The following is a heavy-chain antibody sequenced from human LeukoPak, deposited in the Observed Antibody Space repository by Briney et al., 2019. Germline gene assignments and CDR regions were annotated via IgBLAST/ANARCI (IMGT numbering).Heavy chain of an antibody. J-gene: IGHJ4*02. CDR1: GYTFTHSG. CDR2: ISAYSGTT. D-gene: IGHD6-6*01. V-gene: IGHV1-18*01. Sequence: ASVKVSCKASGYTFTHSGISWVRQAPGQGLEWVGWISAYSGTTNYTQKLQGRVTMTTETSTRTAYMELRSLRSDDTAVYYCARDLYGSSSEADYWGQGTLVTVSS. CDR3: ARDLYGSSSEADY.